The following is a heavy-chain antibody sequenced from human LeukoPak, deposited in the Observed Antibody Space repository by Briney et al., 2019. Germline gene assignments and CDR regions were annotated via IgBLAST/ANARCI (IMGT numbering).Heavy chain of an antibody. D-gene: IGHD5-18*01. CDR2: INSDGSST. Sequence: GGSLRLSCAASGLTFSSYWMHWVRQAPGKGLVWVSRINSDGSSTSYADSVKGRFTISRDNAKNTLYLQMNSLRAEATAVYYCARDRSGYSYGRFDYWGQGTLVTVSS. CDR3: ARDRSGYSYGRFDY. CDR1: GLTFSSYW. J-gene: IGHJ4*02. V-gene: IGHV3-74*01.